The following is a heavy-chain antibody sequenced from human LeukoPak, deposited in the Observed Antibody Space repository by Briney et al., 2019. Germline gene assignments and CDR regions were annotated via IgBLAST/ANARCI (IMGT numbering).Heavy chain of an antibody. Sequence: GGFLRLSCAASGFTFSNYWMSWVRQAPGNGLEWVAVISNDGSHRYYADSVKGRFTISRDNSKNTLSLEMNTLRPEDTALFYCARDPNRLADYGGDYFDHWGQGTLVTVSS. V-gene: IGHV3-30*03. D-gene: IGHD4-23*01. CDR3: ARDPNRLADYGGDYFDH. J-gene: IGHJ4*02. CDR1: GFTFSNYW. CDR2: ISNDGSHR.